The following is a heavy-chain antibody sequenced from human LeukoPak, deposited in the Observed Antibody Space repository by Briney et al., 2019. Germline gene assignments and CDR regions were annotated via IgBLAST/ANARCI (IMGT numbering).Heavy chain of an antibody. CDR2: IITIFGTA. V-gene: IGHV1-69*05. D-gene: IGHD1-26*01. Sequence: ASVKVSCKASGYTFTGYYMHWVRQAPGQGLEWMGGIITIFGTANYAQKFQGRVTITTDESTSTAYMELSSLRSEDTAVYYCARSLRELQGAFDIWGQGTMVTVSS. J-gene: IGHJ3*02. CDR1: GYTFTGYY. CDR3: ARSLRELQGAFDI.